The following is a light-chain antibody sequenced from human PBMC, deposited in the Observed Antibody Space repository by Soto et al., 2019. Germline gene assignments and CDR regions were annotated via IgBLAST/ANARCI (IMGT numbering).Light chain of an antibody. CDR3: AAWAERLNGSFYV. Sequence: QSVLTQPPSVSEAPRQRVTISCSGSSSNIGNNAVNWYQQLPGKAPKLLIYYDDLLPSGVSDRFSGSKSGTSSSLAISGLQSEDEAAYYCAAWAERLNGSFYVFGPGTKLTVL. V-gene: IGLV1-36*01. CDR1: SSNIGNNA. CDR2: YDD. J-gene: IGLJ1*01.